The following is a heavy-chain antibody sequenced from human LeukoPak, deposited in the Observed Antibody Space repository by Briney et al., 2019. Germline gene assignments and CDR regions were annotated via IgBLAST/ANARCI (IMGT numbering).Heavy chain of an antibody. CDR2: INHSGST. D-gene: IGHD5-18*01. Sequence: SETLSLTCAVYGGSFSGYYWSWIRQPPGKGLEWIGEINHSGSTNYNPSLKSRVTISVDTSKNQFSLKLSSVTAADTAVYYCARPKNGYSYGYRYYYMDVWGKGTTVTISS. CDR1: GGSFSGYY. J-gene: IGHJ6*03. V-gene: IGHV4-34*01. CDR3: ARPKNGYSYGYRYYYMDV.